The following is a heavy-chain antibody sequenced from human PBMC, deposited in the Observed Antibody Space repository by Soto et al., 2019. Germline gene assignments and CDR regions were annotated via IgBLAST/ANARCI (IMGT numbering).Heavy chain of an antibody. CDR1: GYTFTSYD. CDR2: MNPNSGNT. J-gene: IGHJ6*03. D-gene: IGHD3-10*01. CDR3: ARGGVGFGELFAYYYYMDV. Sequence: QVQLVQSGAEVKKPGASVKVSCKASGYTFTSYDINWVRQATGQGLEWMGWMNPNSGNTGYAQKFQGRVNMTRNTSISTAYMELSSLRSEDTAVYYCARGGVGFGELFAYYYYMDVWGKGTTVTVSS. V-gene: IGHV1-8*01.